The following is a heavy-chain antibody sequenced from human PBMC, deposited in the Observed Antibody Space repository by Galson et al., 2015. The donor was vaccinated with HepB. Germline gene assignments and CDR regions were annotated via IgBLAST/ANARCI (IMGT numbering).Heavy chain of an antibody. D-gene: IGHD3-10*01. J-gene: IGHJ6*02. V-gene: IGHV1-24*01. CDR1: GYTLTELS. CDR3: ATASASGSYYTWEKGWGIDV. Sequence: SVKVSCKVSGYTLTELSMHWVRQAPGKGLEWMGGFDPEAGETNYAQKFQGRVTMTEDTSTNTAYMELSSLRSEDTAVYYCATASASGSYYTWEKGWGIDVWGQGTTVTVSS. CDR2: FDPEAGET.